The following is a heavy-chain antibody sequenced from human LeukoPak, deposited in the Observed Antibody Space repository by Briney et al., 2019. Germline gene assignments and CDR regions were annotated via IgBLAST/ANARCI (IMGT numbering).Heavy chain of an antibody. CDR1: GGSISSGSYY. CDR2: IHSSGST. V-gene: IGHV4-61*02. CDR3: ARDQTYAGSGIYTYFDY. Sequence: PSETLSLTCTVSGGSISSGSYYWSWIRQPAGKGLEYLGRIHSSGSTNYNPSLTSRVTISRDTSKNHYSLKLSSVTATDTAVYYCARDQTYAGSGIYTYFDYLVHPTLV. J-gene: IGHJ4*01. D-gene: IGHD3-10*01.